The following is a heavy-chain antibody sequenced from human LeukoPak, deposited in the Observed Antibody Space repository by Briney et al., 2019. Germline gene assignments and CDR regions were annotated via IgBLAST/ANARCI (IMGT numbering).Heavy chain of an antibody. CDR2: ISNSGDTI. V-gene: IGHV3-11*04. J-gene: IGHJ4*02. D-gene: IGHD7-27*01. Sequence: PGGSLRLSCAASGFTFSDSYMTWIRQAPGKGLEWVSFISNSGDTIYYADPVKGRFTTSRDNAMSSLYLQMNSLRAEDTAVYYCGRGHWGLDYWGQGTLVTVSS. CDR3: GRGHWGLDY. CDR1: GFTFSDSY.